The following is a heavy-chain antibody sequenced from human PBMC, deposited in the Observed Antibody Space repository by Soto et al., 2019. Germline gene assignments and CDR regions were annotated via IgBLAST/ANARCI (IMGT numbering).Heavy chain of an antibody. Sequence: SETLSLTCSVVGGSIGGRCDCWAWIRQPPGKGLEWIGSIYYSGSTSYNPSLKSRVTISVDTSKNQFSLNLSSVTAADTAVYYCARLPSGSYFDYWGQGTLVTV. CDR1: GGSIGGRCDC. D-gene: IGHD3-10*01. CDR2: IYYSGST. J-gene: IGHJ4*02. CDR3: ARLPSGSYFDY. V-gene: IGHV4-39*01.